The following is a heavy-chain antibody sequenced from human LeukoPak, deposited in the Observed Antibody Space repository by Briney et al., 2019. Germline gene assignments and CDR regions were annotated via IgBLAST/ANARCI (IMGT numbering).Heavy chain of an antibody. Sequence: SETLSLTCSVSGDSMSSYYWNWIRQPPGKGLEWIGNIYYSGSTDYNPSLKSRVTISVDTSKNQFSLKLSSVTAADTAVYFYARAASWYSVFDSWGQGTLVTVSS. CDR1: GDSMSSYY. D-gene: IGHD6-13*01. V-gene: IGHV4-59*01. CDR2: IYYSGST. CDR3: ARAASWYSVFDS. J-gene: IGHJ4*02.